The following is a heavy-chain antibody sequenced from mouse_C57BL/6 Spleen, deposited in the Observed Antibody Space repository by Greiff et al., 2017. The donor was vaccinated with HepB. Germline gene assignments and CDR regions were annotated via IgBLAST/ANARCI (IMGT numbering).Heavy chain of an antibody. CDR1: GYTFTDYE. CDR3: FAYYSNGGYFDV. D-gene: IGHD2-5*01. J-gene: IGHJ1*03. V-gene: IGHV1-15*01. CDR2: IDPETGGT. Sequence: QVQLKQSGAELVRPGASVTLSCKASGYTFTDYEMHWVKQTPVHGLEWIGAIDPETGGTAYNQKFKGKAILTADKSSSTAYMELRSLTSEDSAVYYCFAYYSNGGYFDVWGTGTTVTVSS.